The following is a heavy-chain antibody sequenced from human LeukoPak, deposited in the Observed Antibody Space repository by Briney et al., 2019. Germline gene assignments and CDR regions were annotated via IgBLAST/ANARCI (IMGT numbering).Heavy chain of an antibody. CDR3: AGGIESYGDYGY. CDR1: GGSISSYY. D-gene: IGHD4-17*01. V-gene: IGHV4-59*01. CDR2: IYYSGST. J-gene: IGHJ4*02. Sequence: PSETLSLTCTVSGGSISSYYWSWIRQPPGKGLEWIGYIYYSGSTNYNPSLKSRVTISVDTSKNQFSLKLSSVTAADTAVYYCAGGIESYGDYGYWGQGILVTVSS.